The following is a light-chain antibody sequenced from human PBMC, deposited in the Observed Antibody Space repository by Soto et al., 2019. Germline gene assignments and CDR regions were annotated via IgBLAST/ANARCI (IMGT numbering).Light chain of an antibody. CDR1: QSVSSNY. V-gene: IGKV3-20*01. J-gene: IGKJ5*01. CDR2: GAS. Sequence: EIVLTQSPGTLSLSPGERATLSCSASQSVSSNYLAWFQQKSGQAPRLLIYGASRRATGIPDRFSGSGSGTDFTLTINKLEPEDFAVYYCQQYASSAITFGQGTRLEIK. CDR3: QQYASSAIT.